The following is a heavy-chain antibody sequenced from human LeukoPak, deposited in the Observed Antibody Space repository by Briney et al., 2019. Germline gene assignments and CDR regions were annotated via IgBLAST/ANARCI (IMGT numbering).Heavy chain of an antibody. CDR3: ARRRGYSYGYGPTDY. CDR1: GYLFTSYW. J-gene: IGHJ4*02. V-gene: IGHV5-51*01. Sequence: GGSLQISGQGSGYLFTSYWSGWVRPLPGKGVGGMGIIYPGDSDPRYTPSFQGQVTISADKSISTAYLQWSSLKASDTAMYYCARRRGYSYGYGPTDYWGQGTLVTVSS. CDR2: IYPGDSDP. D-gene: IGHD5-18*01.